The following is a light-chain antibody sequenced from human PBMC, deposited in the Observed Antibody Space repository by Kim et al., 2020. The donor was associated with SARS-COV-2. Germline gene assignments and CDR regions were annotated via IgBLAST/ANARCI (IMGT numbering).Light chain of an antibody. CDR2: GAT. J-gene: IGKJ4*01. CDR3: QQYGSSPLT. CDR1: QSVSSSF. Sequence: EIVLTQSPGTLSLSPGDRATLSCRASQSVSSSFLAWYQQRPGLAPRLLISGATTRASGIPDRFSGSGSGTVFTLTISRLEPEDFAVYYCQQYGSSPLTFGGGTKVDIK. V-gene: IGKV3-20*01.